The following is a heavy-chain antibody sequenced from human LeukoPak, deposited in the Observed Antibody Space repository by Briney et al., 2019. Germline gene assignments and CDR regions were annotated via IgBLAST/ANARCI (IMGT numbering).Heavy chain of an antibody. CDR3: TRERRGSYFAFES. D-gene: IGHD3-16*01. Sequence: GGSLRLSCAASGFSVSDYYMSWIRQSAGKGPEWISYVTSSGGSTKYADSVKGRFTISRDKAKNSVALQMNALRAEDTAVYYCTRERRGSYFAFESWGQGTLVTVSS. CDR1: GFSVSDYY. J-gene: IGHJ4*02. CDR2: VTSSGGST. V-gene: IGHV3-11*01.